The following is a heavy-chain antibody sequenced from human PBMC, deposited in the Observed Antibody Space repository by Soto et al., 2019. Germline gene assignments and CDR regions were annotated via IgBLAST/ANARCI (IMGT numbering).Heavy chain of an antibody. V-gene: IGHV5-51*01. D-gene: IGHD2-2*01. CDR1: GYSFTTYW. J-gene: IGHJ4*02. CDR2: IYPSDSDT. Sequence: GESLKISCKASGYSFTTYWIGWVRQMPGKGLEWMGIIYPSDSDTRYSPSFQGQVTISADKSISTTHLQWRSLKASDTAMYYCARKADQRCSRYFDYRGQGTLVTVSS. CDR3: ARKADQRCSRYFDY.